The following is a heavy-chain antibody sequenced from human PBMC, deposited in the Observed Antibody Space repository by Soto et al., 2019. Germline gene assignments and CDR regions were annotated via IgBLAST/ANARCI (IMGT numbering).Heavy chain of an antibody. D-gene: IGHD6-6*01. CDR1: GGSFSGYY. Sequence: PSETLSLTCAVYGGSFSGYYWSWIRQPPGKGLEWIGEINHSGSTNYNPSLKSRVTISVDTFKNQFSLKLSSVTAADTAVYYCARVSRIEARPIYYYYYYMDVWRKGTTVTVSS. J-gene: IGHJ6*03. CDR3: ARVSRIEARPIYYYYYYMDV. V-gene: IGHV4-34*01. CDR2: INHSGST.